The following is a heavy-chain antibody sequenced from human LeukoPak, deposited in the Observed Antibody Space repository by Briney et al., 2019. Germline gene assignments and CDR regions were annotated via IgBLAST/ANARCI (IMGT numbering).Heavy chain of an antibody. D-gene: IGHD1-1*01. CDR2: ISHAGSNE. Sequence: GGSLRLSCAASGFSFSSYGMHWIRQAPGKGLEWVALISHAGSNEYYAASVKGRFTISRDNSNNTFYLQMNSLRPEDTAVYYCAKGRYWNDYWGQGTLVTVSS. CDR3: AKGRYWNDY. CDR1: GFSFSSYG. J-gene: IGHJ4*02. V-gene: IGHV3-30*18.